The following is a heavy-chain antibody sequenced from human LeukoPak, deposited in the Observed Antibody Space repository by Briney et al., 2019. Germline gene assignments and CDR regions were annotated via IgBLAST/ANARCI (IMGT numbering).Heavy chain of an antibody. CDR2: IFWDGDT. CDR1: GFLLSPRGVG. Sequence: SALTLVNPTPTLTLSCTFSGFLLSPRGVGVGWIRKTPGKALGWLALIFWDGDTRYSPSLKSRLSITKDTSKNQVVLTMTNMDPVDKATFYCAHSDTSGIYTFDYWGQGTLVTVSS. D-gene: IGHD3-10*01. J-gene: IGHJ4*02. V-gene: IGHV2-5*02. CDR3: AHSDTSGIYTFDY.